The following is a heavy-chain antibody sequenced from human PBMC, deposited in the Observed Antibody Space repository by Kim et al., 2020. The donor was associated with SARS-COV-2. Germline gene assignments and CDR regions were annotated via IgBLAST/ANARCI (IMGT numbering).Heavy chain of an antibody. J-gene: IGHJ4*02. V-gene: IGHV4-39*01. Sequence: GSNDYHPSLKIRVTISVDTSKNQFSLKLSSVTGADTAVYYDAGTQFSNYWGQGTLVTVSS. CDR2: GSN. D-gene: IGHD1-1*01. CDR3: AGTQFSNY.